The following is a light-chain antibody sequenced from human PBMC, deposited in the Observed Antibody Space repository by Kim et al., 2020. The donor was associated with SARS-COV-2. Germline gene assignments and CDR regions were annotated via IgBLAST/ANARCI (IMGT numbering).Light chain of an antibody. V-gene: IGLV3-19*01. Sequence: SSELTQDPAVSVALGQTVRITCQGDSLRGYYASWYQQKPGQAPVLVIYGKNNRPSGIPDRFSGSSSGNTASLTITGAQAEDEADYYCNSRDSSGNHLWVF. J-gene: IGLJ3*02. CDR2: GKN. CDR3: NSRDSSGNHLWV. CDR1: SLRGYY.